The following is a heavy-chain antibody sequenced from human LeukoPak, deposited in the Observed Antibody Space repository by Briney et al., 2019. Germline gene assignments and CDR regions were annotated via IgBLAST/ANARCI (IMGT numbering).Heavy chain of an antibody. J-gene: IGHJ4*02. D-gene: IGHD6-13*01. CDR1: GGTFSSYA. V-gene: IGHV1-2*06. Sequence: ASAKVSCKASGGTFSSYAVSWVRQAPGQGLEWMGRINPNSGGGTSYAQKFQGRVTMTRDTSISTAYMELSRLRSDDTAVYYCARVPRYSSSWYFDYWGQGTLVTVSS. CDR2: INPNSGGGT. CDR3: ARVPRYSSSWYFDY.